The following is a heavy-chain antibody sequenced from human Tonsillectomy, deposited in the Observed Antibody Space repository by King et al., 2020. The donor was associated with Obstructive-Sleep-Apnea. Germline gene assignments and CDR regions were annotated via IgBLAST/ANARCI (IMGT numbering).Heavy chain of an antibody. CDR2: IDPRDSET. Sequence: QLVQSGTEVKKSGESLRISCQTSGFVFITYWISWLRQTPGKGLEWLGRIDPRDSETNYSPSFQGHVTISADRSSARVFLQWSSLTTSGTAIYYCAITAPQEHFDHWGQGTLVTVSS. J-gene: IGHJ4*02. V-gene: IGHV5-10-1*03. CDR1: GFVFITYW. CDR3: AITAPQEHFDH. D-gene: IGHD1-1*01.